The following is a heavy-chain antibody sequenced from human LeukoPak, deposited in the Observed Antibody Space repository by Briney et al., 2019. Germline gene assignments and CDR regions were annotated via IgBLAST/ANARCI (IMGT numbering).Heavy chain of an antibody. D-gene: IGHD6-13*01. V-gene: IGHV3-20*04. J-gene: IGHJ4*02. CDR1: GNNSDDYG. Sequence: PGGSLRLSCTDSGNNSDDYGMSWVRQGPRRGLEWVAGINWDGGATAYADSVKGRFTITRDHAKNSLLLQTKSLRAEDTGLYFCARDLSSSWYSLGYWGQGILVTVSS. CDR2: INWDGGAT. CDR3: ARDLSSSWYSLGY.